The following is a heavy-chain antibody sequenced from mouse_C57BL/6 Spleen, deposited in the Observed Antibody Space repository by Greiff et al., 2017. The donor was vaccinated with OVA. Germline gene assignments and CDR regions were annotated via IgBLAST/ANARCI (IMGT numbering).Heavy chain of an antibody. CDR2: INPKNGGT. CDR3: ARRGYFDY. Sequence: EVQLQQSGPELVKPGASVKISCKASGYTFTDYYMNWVKQSHGKSLEWIGDINPKNGGTSYNQKFKGKATLTVDKSSSTAYMELRSLTSEDSAVYYCARRGYFDYWGQGTTLTVSS. CDR1: GYTFTDYY. V-gene: IGHV1-26*01. J-gene: IGHJ2*01.